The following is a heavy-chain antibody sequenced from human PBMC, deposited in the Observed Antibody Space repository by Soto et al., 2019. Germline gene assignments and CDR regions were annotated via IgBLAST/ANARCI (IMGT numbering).Heavy chain of an antibody. CDR1: GYSFTSYW. CDR3: ARSPSYEGNWFDP. Sequence: GESLKISCKGSGYSFTSYWISWVRQMPGKGLEWMGRIDPSDSYDNYSPSFQGHVTISADKSISTAYLQWSSLKASDTAMFYCARSPSYEGNWFDPWGQGTLVTVSS. J-gene: IGHJ5*02. V-gene: IGHV5-10-1*01. CDR2: IDPSDSYD. D-gene: IGHD3-3*01.